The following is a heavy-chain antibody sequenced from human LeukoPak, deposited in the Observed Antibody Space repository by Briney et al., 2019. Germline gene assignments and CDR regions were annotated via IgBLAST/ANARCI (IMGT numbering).Heavy chain of an antibody. CDR3: ARGHIVVVIASSGDFDY. V-gene: IGHV3-30-3*01. J-gene: IGHJ4*02. D-gene: IGHD2-21*01. CDR2: ISYDGSNK. Sequence: GGSLRLSCAASGFTFSSYAMHWVRQAPGKGLEWVAIISYDGSNKYYADSVKGRFTISRDNSKNTLYLQMNSLRTEDTAVYYCARGHIVVVIASSGDFDYWGQGILVSVSS. CDR1: GFTFSSYA.